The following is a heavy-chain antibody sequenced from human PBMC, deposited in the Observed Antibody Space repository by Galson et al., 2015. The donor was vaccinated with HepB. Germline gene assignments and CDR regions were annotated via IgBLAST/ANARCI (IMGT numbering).Heavy chain of an antibody. CDR2: ISYDGSNK. CDR1: GFTFSSYA. V-gene: IGHV3-30-3*01. Sequence: SLRLSCAASGFTFSSYAMHWVRQAPGKGLEWVAVISYDGSNKYYADSVKGRFTISRDNSKNTLYLRMNGLRAEDTAVYYCARPPRYCRSTSCRPPYFDYWGQGTLVTVSS. J-gene: IGHJ4*02. CDR3: ARPPRYCRSTSCRPPYFDY. D-gene: IGHD2-2*01.